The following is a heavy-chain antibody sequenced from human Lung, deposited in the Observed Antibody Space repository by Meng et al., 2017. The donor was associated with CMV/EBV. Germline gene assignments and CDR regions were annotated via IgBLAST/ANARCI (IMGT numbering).Heavy chain of an antibody. CDR3: ARSWDGMDV. Sequence: GGSLKISCAASGFTFSAYAMNWVRQAPGKGLEWVSSISTTSSYIYYADSVKGRLTISRDNAKNSLYLQMNSLRAEDTAVYYCARSWDGMDVWGQGTTVTVSS. CDR2: ISTTSSYI. J-gene: IGHJ6*02. CDR1: GFTFSAYA. V-gene: IGHV3-21*06.